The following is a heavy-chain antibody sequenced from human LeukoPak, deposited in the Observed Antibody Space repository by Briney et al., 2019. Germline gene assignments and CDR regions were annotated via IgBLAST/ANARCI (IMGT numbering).Heavy chain of an antibody. Sequence: GGSLRLSCAASGFTFSSYWMHWVRQAPGKGLVWASRINSDGSSTSYADSVKGRFTISRDNAKNSLYLQMNSLRAEDTAVYYCARVGFGELIYYYMDVWGKGTTVTVSS. CDR1: GFTFSSYW. CDR2: INSDGSST. CDR3: ARVGFGELIYYYMDV. J-gene: IGHJ6*03. V-gene: IGHV3-74*01. D-gene: IGHD3-10*01.